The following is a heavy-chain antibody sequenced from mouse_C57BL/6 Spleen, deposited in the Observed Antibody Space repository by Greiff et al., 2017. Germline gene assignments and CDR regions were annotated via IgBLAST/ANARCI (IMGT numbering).Heavy chain of an antibody. CDR2: IYPRSGNT. CDR1: GYTFTSYG. D-gene: IGHD3-2*02. Sequence: VKLMESGAELARPGASVKLSCKASGYTFTSYGISWVKQRTGQGLEWIGEIYPRSGNTYYNEKFKGKATLTADKSSSTAYMELRSLTSEDSAVYFCASGSSGYDYWGQGTTLTVSS. V-gene: IGHV1-81*01. J-gene: IGHJ2*01. CDR3: ASGSSGYDY.